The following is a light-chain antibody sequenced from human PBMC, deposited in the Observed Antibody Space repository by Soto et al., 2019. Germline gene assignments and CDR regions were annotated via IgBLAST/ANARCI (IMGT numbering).Light chain of an antibody. CDR3: QQYGSSPPWT. Sequence: EIVLTQSPGTLSLSPGERATLSCRASQSVSSSYLAWYQQKPGQAPRLLIYGASSRATGIPDRFSGSGSGTYFTLTISILEPEDFAVYDCQQYGSSPPWTFGQGTKVELK. CDR2: GAS. J-gene: IGKJ1*01. CDR1: QSVSSSY. V-gene: IGKV3-20*01.